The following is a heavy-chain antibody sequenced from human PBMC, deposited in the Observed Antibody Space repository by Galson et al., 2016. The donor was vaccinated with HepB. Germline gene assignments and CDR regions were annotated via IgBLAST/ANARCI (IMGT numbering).Heavy chain of an antibody. Sequence: SCKASGETFSNFRIDWVRQAPGQGLEWMGGIIPVSGTPNYAQKFQVRVTITADESSSTAYMEMRSLASEDTAVYYCAREGPSNQALFFPEPFRTWGQGTLVTVSS. CDR1: GETFSNFR. V-gene: IGHV1-69*01. CDR2: IIPVSGTP. CDR3: AREGPSNQALFFPEPFRT. D-gene: IGHD1-14*01. J-gene: IGHJ5*02.